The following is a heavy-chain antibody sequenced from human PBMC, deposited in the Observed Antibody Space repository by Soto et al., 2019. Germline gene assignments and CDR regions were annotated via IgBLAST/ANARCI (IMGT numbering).Heavy chain of an antibody. CDR3: ARDPMCRYYGSGSYYFDY. D-gene: IGHD3-10*01. CDR1: GFTFSSYA. J-gene: IGHJ4*02. Sequence: QVQLVESGGGVVQPGRSLRLSCAASGFTFSSYAMHWVRQAPGKGLEWVAVISYDGSNKYYADSVKGRFTISRDNSKNTLYLQMNSLRCEDTAVYYCARDPMCRYYGSGSYYFDYWGQGTLVTVSS. CDR2: ISYDGSNK. V-gene: IGHV3-30-3*01.